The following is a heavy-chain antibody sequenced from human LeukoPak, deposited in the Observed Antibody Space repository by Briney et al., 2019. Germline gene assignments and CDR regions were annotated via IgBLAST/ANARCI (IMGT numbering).Heavy chain of an antibody. CDR1: GFTFSSYW. V-gene: IGHV3-74*01. Sequence: GGSLRLSCVASGFTFSSYWMHWVRQAPGKGLVWVSRINGEGGSTDYADSVKGRFTISRDNAKNTVYLQMNSLRVEDTAVFYCVRGGVDYWGQGTLVTVSS. CDR2: INGEGGST. CDR3: VRGGVDY. J-gene: IGHJ4*02. D-gene: IGHD3-16*01.